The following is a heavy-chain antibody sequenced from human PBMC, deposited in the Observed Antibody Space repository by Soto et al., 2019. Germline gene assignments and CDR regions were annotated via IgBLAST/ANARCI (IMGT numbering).Heavy chain of an antibody. CDR2: VSSSSTYI. Sequence: EVQLVDSGGGLVKPGGSLRLSCAASGLTFSSYTMNWVRQAPGKGLEWVSSVSSSSTYIYYADSVKGRVTISRDNAKNSLYLQMKSLRAEDTAIYYCARGYHSATWYGGQFDYWGQGTLLTVSS. CDR1: GLTFSSYT. CDR3: ARGYHSATWYGGQFDY. V-gene: IGHV3-21*01. J-gene: IGHJ4*02. D-gene: IGHD6-13*01.